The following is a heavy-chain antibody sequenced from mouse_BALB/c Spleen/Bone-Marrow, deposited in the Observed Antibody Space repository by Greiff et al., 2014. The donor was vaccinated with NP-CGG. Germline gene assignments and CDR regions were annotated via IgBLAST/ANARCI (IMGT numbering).Heavy chain of an antibody. D-gene: IGHD2-9*01. J-gene: IGHJ3*01. CDR3: ARTYYAYAWFVY. CDR1: GYTFSSYW. Sequence: VQLQQSGAELMKPGASVKISCKATGYTFSSYWIEWVKQRPGHGLEWIGEILPGSGSTNYNEKFKGKATFTADTSSNTAYMQLSSLTPEDSAVYYCARTYYAYAWFVYWGQGTLVTVSA. V-gene: IGHV1-9*01. CDR2: ILPGSGST.